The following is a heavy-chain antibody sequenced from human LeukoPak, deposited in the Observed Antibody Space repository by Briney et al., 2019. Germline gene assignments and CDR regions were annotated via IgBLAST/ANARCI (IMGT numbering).Heavy chain of an antibody. CDR3: ARLRRYFDWLLDY. D-gene: IGHD3-9*01. Sequence: GGSLRLSCEASGFTFSDYYMSWIRQAPGKGLEWVSYISSSGSTIYYADSVKGRFTISRDNAKNSLYLQMNSLRAEDTAVYYCARLRRYFDWLLDYWGQGTLVTVSS. V-gene: IGHV3-11*01. J-gene: IGHJ4*02. CDR2: ISSSGSTI. CDR1: GFTFSDYY.